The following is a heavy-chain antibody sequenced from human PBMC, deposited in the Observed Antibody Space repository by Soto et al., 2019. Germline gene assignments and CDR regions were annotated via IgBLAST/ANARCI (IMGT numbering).Heavy chain of an antibody. J-gene: IGHJ6*02. Sequence: QVQLVESGGGVVQPGRSLRLSCAASGFTFSSYGMHWVRQAPGKGLEWVAVISYDGSNKYYADSVKGRFTISRDNSKNTLYLQMNRLRAEETAVYYCAKDLHTTRWVGAVGYGMDVWGQGTTVTVAS. CDR1: GFTFSSYG. CDR2: ISYDGSNK. CDR3: AKDLHTTRWVGAVGYGMDV. D-gene: IGHD3-10*01. V-gene: IGHV3-30*18.